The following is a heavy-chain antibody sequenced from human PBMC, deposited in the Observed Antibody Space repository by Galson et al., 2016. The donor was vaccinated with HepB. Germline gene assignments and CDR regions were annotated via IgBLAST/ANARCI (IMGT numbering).Heavy chain of an antibody. CDR3: ARGRLEWFHDALDI. D-gene: IGHD3-3*01. CDR2: INQSGST. Sequence: ETMSLTCGVYGDSFRAYYWNWIRQPPGKGLEWIGQINQSGSTSFNPSLNSRVTISADSSTNQFSLELNSVTTADTAVYYCARGRLEWFHDALDIWDQGTMVIVSS. CDR1: GDSFRAYY. J-gene: IGHJ3*02. V-gene: IGHV4-34*01.